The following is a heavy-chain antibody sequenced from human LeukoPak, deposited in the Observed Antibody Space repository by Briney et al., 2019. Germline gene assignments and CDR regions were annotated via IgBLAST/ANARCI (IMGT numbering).Heavy chain of an antibody. Sequence: KPSETLSLTCIGSGGSISSYYWTWIRQPAGKGLEWIGRIYPSGSNNYNPSLKSRVTMPVDTSKNQFSLKLSSGTAADAAVYYCARENSGSYRELDYWGQGTLVTVSS. CDR1: GGSISSYY. J-gene: IGHJ4*02. CDR2: IYPSGSN. D-gene: IGHD1-26*01. V-gene: IGHV4-4*07. CDR3: ARENSGSYRELDY.